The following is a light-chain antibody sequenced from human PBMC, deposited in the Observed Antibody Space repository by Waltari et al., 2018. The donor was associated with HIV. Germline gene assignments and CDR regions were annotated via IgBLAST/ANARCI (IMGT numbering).Light chain of an antibody. CDR1: SSDVGGYNY. CDR3: SSYAGSKNLV. Sequence: SCTGTSSDVGGYNYVSWYQQHPGKAPKLMIYEVSKRPSGVPDRFSGSKSGNTASLTVSGLQAEDEAEYYCSSYAGSKNLVFGGGTKLTVL. CDR2: EVS. J-gene: IGLJ2*01. V-gene: IGLV2-8*01.